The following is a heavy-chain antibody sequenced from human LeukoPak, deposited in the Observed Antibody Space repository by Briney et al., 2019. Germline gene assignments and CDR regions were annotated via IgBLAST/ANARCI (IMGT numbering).Heavy chain of an antibody. J-gene: IGHJ4*02. Sequence: GESLKISCKGSGYSFTSYWIGWVRQMPGKGLKWMGIIYPGDSDARYSPSFQGQVAISADKSISTAYLQWSSLKASDTAMYYCAGTPYCSGGSCYFPDWGQGTLVTVSS. CDR1: GYSFTSYW. CDR2: IYPGDSDA. CDR3: AGTPYCSGGSCYFPD. V-gene: IGHV5-51*01. D-gene: IGHD2-15*01.